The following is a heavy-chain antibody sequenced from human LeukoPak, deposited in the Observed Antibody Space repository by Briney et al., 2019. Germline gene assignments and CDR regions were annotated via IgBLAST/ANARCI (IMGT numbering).Heavy chain of an antibody. J-gene: IGHJ4*02. CDR1: GFTFSSYS. Sequence: GGSLRLSCAASGFTFSSYSMNWVRQAPGKGLEWVSYISSSSSTIYYADSVKGRFTISRDNAKNSPYLQMNSLRAEDTALYYCAKDLYYYDSSGYFDYWGQGTLVTVSS. D-gene: IGHD3-22*01. V-gene: IGHV3-48*04. CDR3: AKDLYYYDSSGYFDY. CDR2: ISSSSSTI.